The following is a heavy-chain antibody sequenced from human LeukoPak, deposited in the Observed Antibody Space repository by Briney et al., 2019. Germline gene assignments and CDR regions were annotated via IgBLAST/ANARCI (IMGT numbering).Heavy chain of an antibody. CDR1: GYTFTGYY. CDR2: INPNSGGT. V-gene: IGHV1-2*02. Sequence: ASVKVSCKASGYTFTGYYMHWVRQAPGQGLEWMGWINPNSGGTNYAQKFQGRVTMTRDTSISTAYMELSRLRSDDTAIYYCAKSRGSYWVPEFDYWGQGTLVTVSS. CDR3: AKSRGSYWVPEFDY. D-gene: IGHD1-26*01. J-gene: IGHJ4*02.